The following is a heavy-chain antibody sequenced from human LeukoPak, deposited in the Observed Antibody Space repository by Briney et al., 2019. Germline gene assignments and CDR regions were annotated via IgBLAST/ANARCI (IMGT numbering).Heavy chain of an antibody. D-gene: IGHD6-13*01. V-gene: IGHV4-39*07. Sequence: SETLSLTCTVSGGSISNSSYYWGWIRQPPGKGLEWIGSIYYSGSTYYNPSLKSRVTISVDTSKNQFSLKLSSVTAADTAVYYCARVRIASVIDYWGQGTLVTVSS. CDR1: GGSISNSSYY. CDR2: IYYSGST. CDR3: ARVRIASVIDY. J-gene: IGHJ4*02.